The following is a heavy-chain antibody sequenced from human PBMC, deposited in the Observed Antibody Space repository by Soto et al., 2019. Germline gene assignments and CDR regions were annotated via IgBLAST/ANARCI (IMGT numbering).Heavy chain of an antibody. V-gene: IGHV4-59*01. D-gene: IGHD3-3*01. J-gene: IGHJ5*02. CDR2: IYYSGST. Sequence: PSETLSLTCTVSGGSISSYYWSWIRQPPGKGLEWIGYIYYSGSTNYNPSLKSRATISVDTSKNQFSLKLSSVTAADTAVYYCARDRRITIFGVVIAKGNWFDPWGQGTLVTVSS. CDR1: GGSISSYY. CDR3: ARDRRITIFGVVIAKGNWFDP.